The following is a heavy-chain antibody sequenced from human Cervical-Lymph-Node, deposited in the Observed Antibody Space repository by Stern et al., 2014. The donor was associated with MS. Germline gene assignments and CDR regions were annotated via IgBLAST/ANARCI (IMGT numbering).Heavy chain of an antibody. D-gene: IGHD6-13*01. CDR3: ALPQPSEAAAGIFVWTYYYGMDV. CDR1: GFTFSSYA. CDR2: ISYDGSNK. Sequence: QVQLVESGGGVVQPGRSLRLSCAASGFTFSSYALHWVRQAPGKGLEWVALISYDGSNKYYADSVKGRFTISRDNSKNTLYLQMDSLRAEDTAVFYCALPQPSEAAAGIFVWTYYYGMDVWGQGTTVTVSS. V-gene: IGHV3-30*04. J-gene: IGHJ6*02.